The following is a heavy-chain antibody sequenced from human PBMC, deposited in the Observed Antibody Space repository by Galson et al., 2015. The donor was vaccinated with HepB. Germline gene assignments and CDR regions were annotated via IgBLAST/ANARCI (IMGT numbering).Heavy chain of an antibody. Sequence: ETLSLTCTVSGGSVNSSSHYWGWIRQPPGKGLEWIGRIYGSGSTYYNPSLKSRVTMSVDTSKNQFSLKLSSVTAADTAVYYCARGYAYGSGSNWFDPWGQGTLVTVSS. D-gene: IGHD3-10*01. CDR3: ARGYAYGSGSNWFDP. J-gene: IGHJ5*02. CDR1: GGSVNSSSHY. V-gene: IGHV4-39*07. CDR2: IYGSGST.